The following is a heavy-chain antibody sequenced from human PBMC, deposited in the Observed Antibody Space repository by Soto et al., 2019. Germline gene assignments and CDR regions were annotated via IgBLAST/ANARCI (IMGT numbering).Heavy chain of an antibody. Sequence: QVQLQESGPGLVRPSQTLSLTCTVSGGSISTAGYYWGWIRQLPGKGLEWTGYIYYSGTTYYNPSLKSRVTISLDTSKNQFSLKLNSVTAADTAVYYCARGGDEYYFDYWGQGTLVTVSS. CDR2: IYYSGTT. V-gene: IGHV4-31*03. CDR1: GGSISTAGYY. J-gene: IGHJ4*02. D-gene: IGHD3-10*01. CDR3: ARGGDEYYFDY.